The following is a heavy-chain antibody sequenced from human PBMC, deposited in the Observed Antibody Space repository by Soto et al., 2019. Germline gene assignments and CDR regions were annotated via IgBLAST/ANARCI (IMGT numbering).Heavy chain of an antibody. D-gene: IGHD2-15*01. CDR1: GGTFSSYA. J-gene: IGHJ6*02. Sequence: SVKVSCKASGGTFSSYAISWVRQAPGQGLEWMGGIIPIFGTANYAQKFQGRVTITADESTSTAYMELSSLRSEDTAVYYCAACSYCSGGPFYYYGMDVWGQGTTVTVSS. CDR2: IIPIFGTA. V-gene: IGHV1-69*13. CDR3: AACSYCSGGPFYYYGMDV.